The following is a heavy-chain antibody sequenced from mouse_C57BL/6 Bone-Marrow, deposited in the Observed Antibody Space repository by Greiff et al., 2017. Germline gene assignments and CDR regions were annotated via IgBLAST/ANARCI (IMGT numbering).Heavy chain of an antibody. CDR2: INPNNGGT. V-gene: IGHV1-26*01. CDR1: GYTFTDYY. CDR3: AIKKAWFAY. Sequence: EVQLQQSGPELVKPGASVKISCKASGYTFTDYYMNWVKQSHGKSLEWIGDINPNNGGTSYNQKFKGKDTLTVDKSSSTAYLELRSLTSEDSAVYYCAIKKAWFAYWGQGTLVTVSA. J-gene: IGHJ3*01.